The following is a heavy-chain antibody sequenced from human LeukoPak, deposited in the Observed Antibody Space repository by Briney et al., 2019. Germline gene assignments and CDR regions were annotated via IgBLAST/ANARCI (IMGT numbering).Heavy chain of an antibody. CDR1: GYTFTSYG. Sequence: GASVKVSCKASGYTFTSYGISWVRQAPGQGLEWMGWISVYNGNTNYAQKLQGRVTMTTDTSTSTAYMELRSLRSDDTAVYYCVAIVGATYYDFWSGYYLFDYWGQGTLVTVSS. J-gene: IGHJ4*02. CDR2: ISVYNGNT. V-gene: IGHV1-18*01. D-gene: IGHD3-3*01. CDR3: VAIVGATYYDFWSGYYLFDY.